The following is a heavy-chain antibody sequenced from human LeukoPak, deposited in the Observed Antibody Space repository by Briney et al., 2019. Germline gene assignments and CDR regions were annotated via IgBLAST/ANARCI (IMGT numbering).Heavy chain of an antibody. J-gene: IGHJ5*02. CDR1: GGSFRGYY. V-gene: IGHV4-34*01. CDR2: INHSGST. CDR3: ARGGTTDGLVNWFDP. Sequence: SETLSLTCAFYGGSFRGYYWSWIRQPPGKGLEGRREINHSGSTNYNPPLKSRVTISVDPSKNQFSLTLSSVTAAETAVYYCARGGTTDGLVNWFDPWGQGTLVRVSS. D-gene: IGHD4-11*01.